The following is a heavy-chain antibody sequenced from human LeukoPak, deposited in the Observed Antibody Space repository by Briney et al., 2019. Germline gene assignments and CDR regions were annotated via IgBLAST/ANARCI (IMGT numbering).Heavy chain of an antibody. J-gene: IGHJ5*02. CDR2: IYYSGST. Sequence: SETLSLTCTVSDGSISSSSYYWGWIRQPPGKGLEWIGSIYYSGSTYYNPSLKSRVTISVDTSKNQFSLKLSSVTAADTAVYYCAREQDQLGYCSSTSCQSSGNWFDPWGQGTLVTVSS. CDR3: AREQDQLGYCSSTSCQSSGNWFDP. CDR1: DGSISSSSYY. D-gene: IGHD2-2*01. V-gene: IGHV4-39*02.